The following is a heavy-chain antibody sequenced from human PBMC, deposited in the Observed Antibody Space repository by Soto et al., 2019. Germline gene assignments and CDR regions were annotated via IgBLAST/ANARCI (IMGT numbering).Heavy chain of an antibody. J-gene: IGHJ3*02. CDR1: GYSISSGYY. CDR2: IYHSGST. Sequence: SETLSLTCAVSGYSISSGYYWGWIRQPPGKGLEWIGSIYHSGSTYYNPSLKSRVTISVDTSKNQFSLKLSSVTAADTAVYYCARDGSYGSGRAFDIWGQGTMVTVSS. CDR3: ARDGSYGSGRAFDI. D-gene: IGHD1-26*01. V-gene: IGHV4-38-2*01.